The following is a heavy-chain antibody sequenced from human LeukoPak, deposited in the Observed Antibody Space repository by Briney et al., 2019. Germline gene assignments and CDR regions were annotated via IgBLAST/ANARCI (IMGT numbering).Heavy chain of an antibody. Sequence: PGGSLRLSCAASGFTFSGSAMHWVRQASGKGLEWVGRIRSKANSYSTAYAASVKGRFTISRDDSKNTAYLQMNSLKTEDTAVYYCTRGAPHYDYVWGSYRVSNYWGQGTLVTVSS. CDR3: TRGAPHYDYVWGSYRVSNY. CDR2: IRSKANSYST. D-gene: IGHD3-16*02. CDR1: GFTFSGSA. J-gene: IGHJ4*02. V-gene: IGHV3-73*01.